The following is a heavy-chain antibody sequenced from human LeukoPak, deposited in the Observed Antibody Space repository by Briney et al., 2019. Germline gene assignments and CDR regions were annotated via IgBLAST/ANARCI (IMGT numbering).Heavy chain of an antibody. CDR3: ARHRSIAAGWFDP. D-gene: IGHD6-6*01. V-gene: IGHV4-4*09. Sequence: SETLSLTCTASGGSISSYYWSWIRKPPGKGLEWIGYIYTSGSTNYNPSLKSRVTISVDTSKNQFSLKLSSVTAADTAVYYCARHRSIAAGWFDPWGQGTLVTVSS. CDR1: GGSISSYY. J-gene: IGHJ5*02. CDR2: IYTSGST.